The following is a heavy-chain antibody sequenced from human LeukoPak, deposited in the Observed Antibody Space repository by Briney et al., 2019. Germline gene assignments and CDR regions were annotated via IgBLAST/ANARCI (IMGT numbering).Heavy chain of an antibody. V-gene: IGHV3-48*03. CDR2: ISSSGSTI. J-gene: IGHJ2*01. Sequence: PGGSLRLSCAASGFTFSSYEMNWVRQAPGKGLEWVSYISSSGSTIYYADSVKGRFTISRGNAKNSLYLQMNSLRAEDTAVYYCARARYYDSSGYYGWYFDLWGRGTLVTVSS. D-gene: IGHD3-22*01. CDR1: GFTFSSYE. CDR3: ARARYYDSSGYYGWYFDL.